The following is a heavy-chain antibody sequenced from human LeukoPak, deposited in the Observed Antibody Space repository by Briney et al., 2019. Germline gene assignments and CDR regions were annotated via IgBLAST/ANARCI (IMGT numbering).Heavy chain of an antibody. J-gene: IGHJ4*02. Sequence: GESLRLSCAASGFTFSSYSMNWVRQAPGKGLEWVSSISSASTYIYYADSVKGRFTISRDNAKNSLYLQMNSLRAEDTAVYYCAREYSSSSGDYWGQGTLVTVSS. V-gene: IGHV3-21*01. CDR2: ISSASTYI. CDR1: GFTFSSYS. CDR3: AREYSSSSGDY. D-gene: IGHD6-6*01.